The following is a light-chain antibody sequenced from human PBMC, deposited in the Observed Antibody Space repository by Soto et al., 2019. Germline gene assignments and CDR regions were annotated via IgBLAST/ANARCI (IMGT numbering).Light chain of an antibody. J-gene: IGKJ5*01. CDR2: DAS. Sequence: EIVLTQSPATLSLSPGERATLSCRASQNVRSYLAWYQQKPGQAPRLLIHDASSRATGIPDRFSGSGSGTDFTLTISSLEPEDSAVYYCQQRTTWPTSTFGQGTQLEIK. V-gene: IGKV3-11*01. CDR3: QQRTTWPTST. CDR1: QNVRSY.